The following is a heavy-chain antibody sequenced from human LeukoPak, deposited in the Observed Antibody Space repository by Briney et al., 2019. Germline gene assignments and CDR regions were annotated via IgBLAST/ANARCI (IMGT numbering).Heavy chain of an antibody. CDR3: AARKVRGVWFYLDY. D-gene: IGHD3-10*01. CDR2: INRGGSRT. J-gene: IGHJ4*02. Sequence: GGSLRLSCAASGFTFSNHWMHWVRQAPGKGLMWVSRINRGGSRTDYADSVKGRFTISRDDAKNTLYLQLNSLRAEDTAVYFCAARKVRGVWFYLDYWGQGTLVTVSS. V-gene: IGHV3-74*01. CDR1: GFTFSNHW.